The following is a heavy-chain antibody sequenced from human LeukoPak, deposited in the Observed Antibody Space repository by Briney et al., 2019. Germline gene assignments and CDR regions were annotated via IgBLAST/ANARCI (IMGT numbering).Heavy chain of an antibody. CDR1: GYTFTSYD. V-gene: IGHV1-8*01. CDR3: ARVARGPYCSGGSCYSEQYFQH. CDR2: MNPNSGNT. J-gene: IGHJ1*01. D-gene: IGHD2-15*01. Sequence: ASVKVSCKASGYTFTSYDINWVRQATGHGLEWMGWMNPNSGNTGYAQKFQGRVTMTRNTSISTAYMELSSLRSEDTAVYYCARVARGPYCSGGSCYSEQYFQHWGQGTLVTVSS.